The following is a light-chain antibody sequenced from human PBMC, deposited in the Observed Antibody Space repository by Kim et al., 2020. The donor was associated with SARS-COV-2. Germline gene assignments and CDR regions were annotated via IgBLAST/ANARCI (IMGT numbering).Light chain of an antibody. Sequence: VSTGQTARIISSGEALLKKYAYWYQQKSGQAPVLVIYEDTNRPSGVPKRCSGASSGTMATLTVSRAQVEDEADYYCYPTDSSRNAGFGGGTQLTVL. CDR3: YPTDSSRNAG. V-gene: IGLV3-10*01. J-gene: IGLJ2*01. CDR1: ALLKKY. CDR2: EDT.